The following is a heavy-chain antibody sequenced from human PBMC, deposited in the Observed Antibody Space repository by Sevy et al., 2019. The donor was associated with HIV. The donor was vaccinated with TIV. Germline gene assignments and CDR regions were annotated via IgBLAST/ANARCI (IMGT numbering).Heavy chain of an antibody. D-gene: IGHD3-22*01. CDR3: ARDMSYYDSIGNDDWYFDL. V-gene: IGHV3-21*01. CDR2: IGSTGDYI. CDR1: GFTFISYS. Sequence: GGSLRLSCAASGFTFISYSMNWVRQAPGKGLEWVASIGSTGDYIYYADSMKGRFNISRDNAKKSLSLQMKSLRAEDTGGYYCARDMSYYDSIGNDDWYFDLWGRGTLVTVSS. J-gene: IGHJ2*01.